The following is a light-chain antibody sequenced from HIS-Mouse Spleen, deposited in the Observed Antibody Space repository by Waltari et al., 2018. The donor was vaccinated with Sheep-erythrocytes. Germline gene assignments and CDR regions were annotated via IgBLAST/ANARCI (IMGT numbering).Light chain of an antibody. J-gene: IGKJ2*01. V-gene: IGKV1D-8*02. CDR2: AAF. CDR1: QGISSY. CDR3: QQYYSFPYT. Sequence: AIWMTQSPSLLSTSTGDRVTIIWRTSQGISSYLGWYQQKPGKASGLLIYAAFTLQSGVPSRFCCSRSATDFTLTISFLQSEDFVTYDCQQYYSFPYTFGQGTKLEIK.